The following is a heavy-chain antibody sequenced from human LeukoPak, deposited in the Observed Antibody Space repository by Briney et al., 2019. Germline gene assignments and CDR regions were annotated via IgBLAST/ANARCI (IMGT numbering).Heavy chain of an antibody. CDR1: GYSFTSYW. J-gene: IGHJ4*02. Sequence: GESLKISCKGSGYSFTSYWIGWVRQLPGKGLEWMGIIYPGDSETRYSPSFQGQVTISADKSISTAYLQWSSLKASDTAMYYCARLKEYSSSWGGEYFDYWGQGTLVTISS. D-gene: IGHD6-13*01. V-gene: IGHV5-51*01. CDR2: IYPGDSET. CDR3: ARLKEYSSSWGGEYFDY.